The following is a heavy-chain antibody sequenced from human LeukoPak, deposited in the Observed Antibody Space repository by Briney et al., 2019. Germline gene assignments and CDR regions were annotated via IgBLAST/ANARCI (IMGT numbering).Heavy chain of an antibody. J-gene: IGHJ4*02. V-gene: IGHV4-30-4*01. CDR3: AREPGIAAAGKNR. D-gene: IGHD6-13*01. CDR2: IYYSGST. CDR1: GGSISSGDYY. Sequence: PSQTLSLTCTVSGGSISSGDYYWRWIRQPPGKGLEWIGYIYYSGSTYYNPSLKSRVTISVDTSKNQFSLKLSSVTAADTAVYYCAREPGIAAAGKNRWGQGTLVTVSS.